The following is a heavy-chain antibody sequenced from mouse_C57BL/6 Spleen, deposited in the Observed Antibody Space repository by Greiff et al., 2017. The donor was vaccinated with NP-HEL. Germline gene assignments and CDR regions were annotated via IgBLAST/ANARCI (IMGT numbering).Heavy chain of an antibody. J-gene: IGHJ2*01. V-gene: IGHV3-6*01. CDR2: ISYDGSN. Sequence: DVQLQESGPGLVKPSQSLSLTCSVTGYSITSGYYWNWIRQFPGNKLEWMGYISYDGSNNYNPSLKNRISITRDTSKNQFFLKLNSVTTEDTATYYCPRPITTVVATDFDYWGQGTTLTVSS. D-gene: IGHD1-1*01. CDR1: GYSITSGYY. CDR3: PRPITTVVATDFDY.